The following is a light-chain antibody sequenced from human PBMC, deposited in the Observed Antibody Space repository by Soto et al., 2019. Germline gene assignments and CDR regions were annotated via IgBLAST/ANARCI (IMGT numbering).Light chain of an antibody. J-gene: IGKJ3*01. CDR1: ESLSSAY. V-gene: IGKV3-20*01. CDR3: HQYGTAPLT. CDR2: GAS. Sequence: EIVLTQSPGTLSLSPGARATLSCRASESLSSAYLAWYQQKPGQAPRLLLYGASTRATGIPDRFSGSGSGTEFTLTISRLEPEDFSVYYCHQYGTAPLTFGPGTKVDIK.